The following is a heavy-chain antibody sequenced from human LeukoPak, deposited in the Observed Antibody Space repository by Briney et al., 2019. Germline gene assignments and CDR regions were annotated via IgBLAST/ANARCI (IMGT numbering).Heavy chain of an antibody. D-gene: IGHD6-19*01. J-gene: IGHJ4*02. Sequence: GGSLRLSCAASGFTFSDYWMYWVRHAPGKGLVWVSRINSDDSSTSYADSVQGRFTISRDNAKNTLYLQMNSLRAEDTAVYYCATCVAVPGLPDSWGQGTLVHVSS. CDR3: ATCVAVPGLPDS. CDR1: GFTFSDYW. CDR2: INSDDSST. V-gene: IGHV3-74*01.